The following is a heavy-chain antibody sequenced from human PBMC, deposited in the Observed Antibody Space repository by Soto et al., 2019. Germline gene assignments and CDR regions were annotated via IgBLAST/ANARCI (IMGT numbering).Heavy chain of an antibody. J-gene: IGHJ4*02. Sequence: SVKVSCKASGGTFSSYAISWVRQAPGQGLEWMGGIIPISGTANYAQKFQGRVTITADESTSTAYMELSSLRSEDTAVYYCARVRDDYYDSSGLVVWGQGTLVTVSS. CDR1: GGTFSSYA. D-gene: IGHD3-22*01. CDR3: ARVRDDYYDSSGLVV. CDR2: IIPISGTA. V-gene: IGHV1-69*13.